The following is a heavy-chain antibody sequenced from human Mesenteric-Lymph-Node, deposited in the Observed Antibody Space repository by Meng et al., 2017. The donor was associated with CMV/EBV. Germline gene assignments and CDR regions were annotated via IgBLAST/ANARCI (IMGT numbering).Heavy chain of an antibody. CDR3: AREYSSGWYFDY. CDR2: INPNSGGT. V-gene: IGHV1-2*04. D-gene: IGHD6-19*01. CDR1: GYTFTGYY. J-gene: IGHJ4*02. Sequence: CKASGYTFTGYYMHWVRQAPGQGLEWMGWINPNSGGTNYAQKFQGWVTMTRDTSISTAYMELSRLRSDDTAAYFCAREYSSGWYFDYWGQGTLVTVSS.